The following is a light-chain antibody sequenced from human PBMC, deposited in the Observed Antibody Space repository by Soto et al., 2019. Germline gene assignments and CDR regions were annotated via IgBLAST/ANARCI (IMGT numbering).Light chain of an antibody. CDR2: AAS. CDR3: QQYYCYPPYT. CDR1: QGISSY. V-gene: IGKV1-8*01. Sequence: AIRMTQSPSSLSASTGDRVTITCRASQGISSYLAWYQQKPGKAPKLLIYAASTLQSGVPSRFSGSGSGTDFTLTISCLQSEDFATYYCQQYYCYPPYTFGQGTKLEIK. J-gene: IGKJ2*01.